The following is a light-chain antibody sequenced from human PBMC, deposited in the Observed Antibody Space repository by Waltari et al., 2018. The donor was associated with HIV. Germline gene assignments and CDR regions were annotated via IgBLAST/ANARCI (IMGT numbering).Light chain of an antibody. CDR1: ALSHQY. V-gene: IGLV3-25*03. Sequence: SYELTQPPSVSVSPGQTARIPCPGDALSHQYVYWYQQRPGQAPVLVIYKDHKRPSGIPERFSGSRSGTTVTLIINGVQAEDEADYFCQSTDSTASSYVFGSGTEVFVL. CDR3: QSTDSTASSYV. J-gene: IGLJ1*01. CDR2: KDH.